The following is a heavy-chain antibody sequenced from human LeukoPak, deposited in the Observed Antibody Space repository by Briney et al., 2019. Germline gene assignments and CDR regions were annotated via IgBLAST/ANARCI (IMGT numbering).Heavy chain of an antibody. D-gene: IGHD4-17*01. V-gene: IGHV3-21*04. Sequence: GGSLRLSCAASGFTFSSYSMNWVRQAPGKGLEWVSSISSSSSYIYYADSVKGRFTISRDNSKNTLYLQMNSLRAEDTAVYYCAKESRGDDYYFDYWGQGTLVTVSS. CDR3: AKESRGDDYYFDY. CDR2: ISSSSSYI. J-gene: IGHJ4*02. CDR1: GFTFSSYS.